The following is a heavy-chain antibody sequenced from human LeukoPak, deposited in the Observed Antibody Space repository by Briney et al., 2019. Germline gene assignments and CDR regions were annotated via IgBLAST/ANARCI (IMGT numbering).Heavy chain of an antibody. D-gene: IGHD3-16*01. CDR3: ARDRGPEWWGSFDC. CDR1: RYTFTGYY. Sequence: GASVKVSCKASRYTFTGYYIHWVRLAPGQGLQWMGWINSNSGGTNYAQKFQGRVTMTRDTSISTAYMDLSSLISDDTAVYYCARDRGPEWWGSFDCWGRGTLVTVSS. V-gene: IGHV1-2*02. CDR2: INSNSGGT. J-gene: IGHJ4*02.